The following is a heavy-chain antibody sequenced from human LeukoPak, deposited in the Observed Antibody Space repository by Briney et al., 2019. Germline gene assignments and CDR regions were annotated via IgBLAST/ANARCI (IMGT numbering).Heavy chain of an antibody. CDR1: GGTFSSYA. CDR2: IIPIFGTA. CDR3: ARDPDYYDSSGYPDDFQH. J-gene: IGHJ1*01. Sequence: SVKVSCKASGGTFSSYAISWVRQAPGQGLEWMGGIIPIFGTANYAQKFQGRVTITTDESTSTAYMELSSLRSEDTAVYYCARDPDYYDSSGYPDDFQHWGQGTLVTVSS. V-gene: IGHV1-69*05. D-gene: IGHD3-22*01.